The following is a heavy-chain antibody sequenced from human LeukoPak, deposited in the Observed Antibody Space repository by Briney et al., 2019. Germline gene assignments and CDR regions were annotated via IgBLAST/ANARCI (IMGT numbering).Heavy chain of an antibody. V-gene: IGHV1-3*01. D-gene: IGHD6-6*01. CDR2: INAGNGNT. CDR1: GYTFTSYA. J-gene: IGHJ6*03. CDR3: VRSSYSSSWPYYYYYYMDV. Sequence: GASVKVSCKASGYTFTSYAMHWVRQAPGQRLEWMGWINAGNGNTKYSQKFQGRVTITRDTSASTAYMELSSLRSEDTAVYYCVRSSYSSSWPYYYYYYMDVWGKGTTVTVSS.